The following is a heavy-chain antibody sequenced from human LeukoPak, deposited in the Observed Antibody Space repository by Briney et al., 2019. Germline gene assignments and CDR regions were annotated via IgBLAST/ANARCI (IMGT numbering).Heavy chain of an antibody. CDR3: AKAPLPAADYWYFDL. CDR2: IYSGGNT. CDR1: GFTVSNNY. Sequence: GGSLRLSCAASGFTVSNNYMSWVRQRPGKGLEWVSVIYSGGNTYYKDSVRGRFTISRDNFKNTVSLQLNSLRAEDTAMYYCAKAPLPAADYWYFDLWGRGTLVTVSS. J-gene: IGHJ2*01. V-gene: IGHV3-53*01. D-gene: IGHD2-2*01.